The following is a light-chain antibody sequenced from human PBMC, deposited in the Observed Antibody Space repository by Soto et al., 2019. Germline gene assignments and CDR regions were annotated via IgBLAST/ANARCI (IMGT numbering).Light chain of an antibody. Sequence: EIVLTQSPGTLSLSPGERATLSCRASQSVSSTYLAWYQQRPGQAPRLLIYGASNRATGFPDRFSGSGSGTDFTLTISRLEPEDFAVYYCQQYGSSPLTFGQGTKGDIK. CDR2: GAS. CDR3: QQYGSSPLT. J-gene: IGKJ1*01. V-gene: IGKV3-20*01. CDR1: QSVSSTY.